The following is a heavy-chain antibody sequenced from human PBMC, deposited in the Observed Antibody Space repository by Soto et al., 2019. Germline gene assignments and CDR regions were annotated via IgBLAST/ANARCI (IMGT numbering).Heavy chain of an antibody. Sequence: QEQLVESGGGAVQPGRSLRLSCTASGFSFSSYDMHWVRQAPGEGLEWVSAMSFDGSYKHYADSVKGRFTISRDNSENTLYLQMNVLRPEDTAVYFCARGMIRGVVYYGVEVWGQGTPVTVS. V-gene: IGHV3-30*03. D-gene: IGHD3-10*01. J-gene: IGHJ6*02. CDR1: GFSFSSYD. CDR2: MSFDGSYK. CDR3: ARGMIRGVVYYGVEV.